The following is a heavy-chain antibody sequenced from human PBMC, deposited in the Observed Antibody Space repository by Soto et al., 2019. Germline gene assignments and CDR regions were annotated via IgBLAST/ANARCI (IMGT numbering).Heavy chain of an antibody. V-gene: IGHV3-23*01. D-gene: IGHD1-1*01. J-gene: IGHJ4*02. CDR1: GFTISRNA. CDR2: ISERGDTT. Sequence: GGSLRLSCAASGFTISRNAMYWVRQAPGKGLEWVSGISERGDTTHYADSVKGRFTIYRDTTKNTLYLQLNALRADDTAVYYCAKDKPGTTSFDCWGQGTLVTVSS. CDR3: AKDKPGTTSFDC.